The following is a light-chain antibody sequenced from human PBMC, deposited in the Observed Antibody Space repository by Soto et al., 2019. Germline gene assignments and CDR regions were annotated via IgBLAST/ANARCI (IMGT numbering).Light chain of an antibody. CDR1: SSDVGGYNY. CDR3: SSYTSSSTPLWV. J-gene: IGLJ3*02. V-gene: IGLV2-14*01. CDR2: DVS. Sequence: QSALTQPASVSGSPGQSITISCTGTSSDVGGYNYVSWYQQHPGKAPKLMIYDVSNRPSGVSNRFSGSKSGNTASLTISGLHAEDEADYYCSSYTSSSTPLWVFGGGTKLTVL.